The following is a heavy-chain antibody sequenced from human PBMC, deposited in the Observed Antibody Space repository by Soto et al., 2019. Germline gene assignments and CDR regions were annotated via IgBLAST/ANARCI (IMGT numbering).Heavy chain of an antibody. J-gene: IGHJ4*02. CDR3: AKDPSVNTAYYFDY. Sequence: GGSLRLSCAVSGFTLSSYAMSWVRQAPGKGLEWISAISGSGDSTYYGDSVKGRFTISRDNYKNALVLQMNSLRAEDTAVYYCAKDPSVNTAYYFDYWGQGTLVTVSS. CDR1: GFTLSSYA. CDR2: ISGSGDST. D-gene: IGHD4-17*01. V-gene: IGHV3-23*01.